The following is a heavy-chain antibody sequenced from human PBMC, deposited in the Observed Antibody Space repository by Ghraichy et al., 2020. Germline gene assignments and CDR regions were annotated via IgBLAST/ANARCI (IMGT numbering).Heavy chain of an antibody. V-gene: IGHV3-7*03. CDR3: VRDSTSGWSFDL. CDR1: GYTFSHYY. Sequence: GGSLRLSCVGSGYTFSHYYMSWVRQTPGKGLEWVGNINQDGSEKYSVESVKGRFTVSRDNAKNSLYVQMNSLRVEDTAVYYCVRDSTSGWSFDLWGQGAPVTVSS. D-gene: IGHD6-19*01. J-gene: IGHJ4*02. CDR2: INQDGSEK.